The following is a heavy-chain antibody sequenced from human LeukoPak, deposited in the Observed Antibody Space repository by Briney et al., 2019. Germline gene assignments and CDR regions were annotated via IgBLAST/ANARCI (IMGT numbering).Heavy chain of an antibody. CDR1: GFTFSSYW. V-gene: IGHV3-7*01. CDR2: IKQDGSEK. CDR3: ARKTGYSSGWYLLGAFDI. J-gene: IGHJ3*02. Sequence: PGGSLRLSCAASGFTFSSYWMSWVRQAPGKGLEWVANIKQDGSEKYNVDSVKGRFTISRDNAKTSLYLQMNSLRAEDTAVYYCARKTGYSSGWYLLGAFDIWGQGPMVTVSS. D-gene: IGHD6-19*01.